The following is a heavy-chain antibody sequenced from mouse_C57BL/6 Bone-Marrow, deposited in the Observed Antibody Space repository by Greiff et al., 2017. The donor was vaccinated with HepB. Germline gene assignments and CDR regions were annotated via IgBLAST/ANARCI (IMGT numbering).Heavy chain of an antibody. Sequence: EVMLVESGGGLVQPGGSLKLSCAASGFTFSDYYMYWVRQTPEKRLEWVAYISNGGGSTYYPDTVKGRFTISRDNAKNTLYLQMSRLKSEDTAMYYCARHLYYGTSYYAMDYWGQGTSVTVSS. D-gene: IGHD1-1*01. V-gene: IGHV5-12*01. CDR3: ARHLYYGTSYYAMDY. CDR2: ISNGGGST. CDR1: GFTFSDYY. J-gene: IGHJ4*01.